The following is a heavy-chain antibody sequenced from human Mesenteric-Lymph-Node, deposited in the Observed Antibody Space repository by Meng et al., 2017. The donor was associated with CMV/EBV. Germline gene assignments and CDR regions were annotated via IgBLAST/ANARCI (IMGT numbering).Heavy chain of an antibody. V-gene: IGHV3-23*01. Sequence: GESLKISCASSGFSFSDYAMPWVRQAPGKGLEWVSAINGIAETTYYADSVGGVKGRFIISRDNSRNTLYLQLNSLRAEDTAVYYCAKKGDTGYYFDSWGQGTLVTVSS. CDR2: INGIAETT. CDR3: AKKGDTGYYFDS. CDR1: GFSFSDYA. D-gene: IGHD3-9*01. J-gene: IGHJ4*02.